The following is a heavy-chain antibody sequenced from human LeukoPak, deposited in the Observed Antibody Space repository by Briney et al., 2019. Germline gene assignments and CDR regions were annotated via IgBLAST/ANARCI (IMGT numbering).Heavy chain of an antibody. V-gene: IGHV1-24*01. J-gene: IGHJ6*03. D-gene: IGHD4-11*01. CDR1: GYTLTELS. Sequence: GASVKVSCKVSGYTLTELSMHWVRQAPGKGLEWMGGFDPEDGETIYARKFQGRVTMTEDTSTDTAFMELSSLRSEDTAVYYCATLPSGIDYSNRIYYYYYYMDVWGKGTTVTVSS. CDR3: ATLPSGIDYSNRIYYYYYYMDV. CDR2: FDPEDGET.